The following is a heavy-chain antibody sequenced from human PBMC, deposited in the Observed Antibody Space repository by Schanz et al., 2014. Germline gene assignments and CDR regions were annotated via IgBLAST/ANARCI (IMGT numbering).Heavy chain of an antibody. D-gene: IGHD5-12*01. CDR2: INPSGGGT. CDR1: GYTFTSDS. J-gene: IGHJ5*02. CDR3: ARGPLGTSP. Sequence: QVQLVQSGAEVKKPGASVKVSCKASGYTFTSDSMHWVRQAPGQGLEWMGIINPSGGGTSYALRFQDRVTVTRDTSRSTVYMELSSLRSEDTAVYYCARGPLGTSPWGQGTLVTVSS. V-gene: IGHV1-46*01.